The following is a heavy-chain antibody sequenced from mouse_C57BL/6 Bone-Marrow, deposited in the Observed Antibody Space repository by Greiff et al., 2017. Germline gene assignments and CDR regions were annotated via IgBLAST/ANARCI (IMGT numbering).Heavy chain of an antibody. CDR3: ATPVLAPWYIDV. CDR2: IDPEDGET. Sequence: EVQLQQSGAELVKPGASVKLSCTASGFYIHDYYMHWVKQRTEQGLEWIGRIDPEDGETKYAPKFQGKATITADTSSNTAYLQLSSLTSEDHAVYYCATPVLAPWYIDVSCAGATFTISS. CDR1: GFYIHDYY. D-gene: IGHD1-1*01. J-gene: IGHJ1*02. V-gene: IGHV14-2*01.